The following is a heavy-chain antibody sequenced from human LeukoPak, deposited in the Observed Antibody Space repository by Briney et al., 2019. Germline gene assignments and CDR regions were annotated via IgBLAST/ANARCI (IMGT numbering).Heavy chain of an antibody. CDR1: GGSFNDYY. CDR3: ARGPTVVGAGSWFDP. J-gene: IGHJ5*02. Sequence: SETLSLTCAVYGGSFNDYYWSWIRQPPGKGLEWIGEINHNGSTNYNPSLKSRVAISVDTSKNQFSLKLSSVTAADTAVYYCARGPTVVGAGSWFDPWGQGIMVTVSS. CDR2: INHNGST. V-gene: IGHV4-34*01. D-gene: IGHD1-26*01.